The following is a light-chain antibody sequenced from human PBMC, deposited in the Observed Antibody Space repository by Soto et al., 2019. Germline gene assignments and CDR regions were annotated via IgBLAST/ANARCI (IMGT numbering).Light chain of an antibody. CDR2: GAS. CDR3: QQYGSSAWT. J-gene: IGKJ1*01. CDR1: QSVSSSY. Sequence: EIVLTQSPGTLSLSPGERATLSCRASQSVSSSYLAWYQQKPGQAPRLLIYGASSRATGIPDRFSGSGSETDFTLTISRLEPEEYAVYYCQQYGSSAWTFGQGTKVDIK. V-gene: IGKV3-20*01.